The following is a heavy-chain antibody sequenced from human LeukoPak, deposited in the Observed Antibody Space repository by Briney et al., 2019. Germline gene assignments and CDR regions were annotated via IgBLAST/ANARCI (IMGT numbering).Heavy chain of an antibody. D-gene: IGHD5-24*01. J-gene: IGHJ3*02. V-gene: IGHV3-48*03. CDR2: ISTIGSTI. CDR3: AKEAVEMATVYAFDI. CDR1: GFTFSSYE. Sequence: GGSLRLSCAASGFTFSSYEMNWARQAPGKGLEWVSYISTIGSTIYYADSGKGRFTISRDNAKNSLYLQMNSLRAEDTAVYYCAKEAVEMATVYAFDIWGQGTMVTVSS.